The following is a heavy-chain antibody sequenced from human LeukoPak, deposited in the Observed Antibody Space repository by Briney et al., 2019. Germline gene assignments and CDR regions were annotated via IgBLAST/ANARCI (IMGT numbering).Heavy chain of an antibody. CDR1: GFTVSGTH. CDR2: MYTGGTT. V-gene: IGHV3-53*01. Sequence: GGSLRLSCAASGFTVSGTHMSWVRQAPGKGLEWVSAMYTGGTTYYADSVTGRFTVSRDTSRNTLFLHMDSLRAEDTAVYYCAKDEVTSGGGLASWGQGTLVIVSS. CDR3: AKDEVTSGGGLAS. D-gene: IGHD2-21*02. J-gene: IGHJ5*01.